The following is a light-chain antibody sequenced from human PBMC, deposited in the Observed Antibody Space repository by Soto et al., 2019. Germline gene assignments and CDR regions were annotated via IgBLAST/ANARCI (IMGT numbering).Light chain of an antibody. CDR2: EVS. CDR3: NSYAGDIIRFV. V-gene: IGLV2-14*01. Sequence: QSALTQPASVSGSPGQSVTISCTGTSRDVGAYKYVSWYQQHPRKAPKLMIYEVSNRPSGVSNRFSGSKSGNTASLTISGLQADDEADYYCNSYAGDIIRFVFGTGTKVTVL. J-gene: IGLJ1*01. CDR1: SRDVGAYKY.